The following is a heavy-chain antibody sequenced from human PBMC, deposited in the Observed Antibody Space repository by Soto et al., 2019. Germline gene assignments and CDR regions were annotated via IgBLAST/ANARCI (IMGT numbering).Heavy chain of an antibody. J-gene: IGHJ4*02. CDR2: IYRSGST. D-gene: IGHD3-3*02. CDR3: ARDRIFGVVGNFDY. V-gene: IGHV4-61*01. CDR1: GGSVSSGNYY. Sequence: SETLSLTCTVSGGSVSSGNYYWSWIRQPPGKGLEWIGYIYRSGSTIYNPSLKSRVTISLDASKNQFSLKLRSVTAADTAVYYCARDRIFGVVGNFDYWGQGTLVTVSS.